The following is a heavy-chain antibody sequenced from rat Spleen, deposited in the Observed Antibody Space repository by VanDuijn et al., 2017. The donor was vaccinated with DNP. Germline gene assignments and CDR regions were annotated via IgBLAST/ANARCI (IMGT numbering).Heavy chain of an antibody. J-gene: IGHJ2*01. CDR2: IIYDGSRT. V-gene: IGHV5S10*01. Sequence: EVQLVESGGGLVQPGRSLKLSCAASGFTFSDYNMAWVRQAPKKGLEWVATIIYDGSRTYYRDSVKGRFTISRDDAKSTLYLQMDSLRSEDTATYYCATETNYYSGDVGYFDYWGQGLIVTVSS. CDR1: GFTFSDYN. CDR3: ATETNYYSGDVGYFDY. D-gene: IGHD1-1*01.